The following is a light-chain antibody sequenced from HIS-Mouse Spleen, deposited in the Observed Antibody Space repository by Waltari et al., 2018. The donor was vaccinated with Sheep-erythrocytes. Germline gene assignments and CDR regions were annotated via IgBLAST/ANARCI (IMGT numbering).Light chain of an antibody. J-gene: IGLJ1*01. CDR1: SSDVGGYNY. CDR2: DVS. CDR3: CSYAGSYNHV. V-gene: IGLV2-11*01. Sequence: QSALTQPRPVSGSPGQSVPISCTGTSSDVGGYNYVSWYQQHPGKAPKLMIYDVSNRPSGVPDRFSGSKSGNTASLTISGLQAEDEADYYCCSYAGSYNHVFATGTKVTVL.